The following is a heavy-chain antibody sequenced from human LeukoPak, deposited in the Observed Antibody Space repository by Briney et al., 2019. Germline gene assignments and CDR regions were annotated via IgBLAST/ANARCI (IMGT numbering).Heavy chain of an antibody. CDR1: GGSFSGYY. D-gene: IGHD4-23*01. Sequence: PSETLSLTCAVYGGSFSGYYWSWIRQPPGKGLEWIGEINHSGSTNYNPSLKSRVTISVDTSKNQFSLKLSSVTAADTAVYYCARAVTIGGTDAFNSWGQGTMVTVSS. J-gene: IGHJ3*02. CDR2: INHSGST. CDR3: ARAVTIGGTDAFNS. V-gene: IGHV4-34*01.